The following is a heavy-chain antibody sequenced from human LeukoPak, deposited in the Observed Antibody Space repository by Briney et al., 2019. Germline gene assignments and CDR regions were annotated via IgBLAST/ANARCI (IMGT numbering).Heavy chain of an antibody. V-gene: IGHV3-21*01. J-gene: IGHJ4*02. CDR2: ISSSSSYI. CDR3: ARAGYYYDSSGYYVMTEIDY. Sequence: GGSLRLSCAAPGFTFSSYSMNWVRQAPGKGLEWGSSISSSSSYIYYADSVKGRFTISRDNAKNSLYLQMNSLRAEDTAVYYCARAGYYYDSSGYYVMTEIDYWGQGTLVTVSS. CDR1: GFTFSSYS. D-gene: IGHD3-22*01.